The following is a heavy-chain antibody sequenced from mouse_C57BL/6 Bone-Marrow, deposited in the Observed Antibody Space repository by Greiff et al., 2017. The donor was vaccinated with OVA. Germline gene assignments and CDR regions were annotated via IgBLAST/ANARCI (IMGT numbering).Heavy chain of an antibody. CDR3: ARLANWVFY. D-gene: IGHD4-1*01. V-gene: IGHV1-54*01. CDR1: GYAFTNYL. Sequence: QVQLQQSGAELVRPGPSVKVSCKASGYAFTNYLIEWVKQRPGQGLEWIGVINPGSGGTNYNEKFKGKATLTADKSSSTAYMQLSSLTSEDSAVYFCARLANWVFYWGQGTTLTVSS. CDR2: INPGSGGT. J-gene: IGHJ2*01.